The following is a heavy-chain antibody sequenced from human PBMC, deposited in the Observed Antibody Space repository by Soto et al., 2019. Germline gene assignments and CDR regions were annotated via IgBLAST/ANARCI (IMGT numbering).Heavy chain of an antibody. Sequence: GASVKLSSKASGGAFSSNTSSSVRQAHGQGLEWMGRIIPILGIANYAQKFQGRVTITADKSTSTAYMELSSLRSEDTAVYYCARDHIAVAATSTDYWGQGTLVTVSS. D-gene: IGHD6-19*01. CDR3: ARDHIAVAATSTDY. V-gene: IGHV1-69*04. J-gene: IGHJ4*02. CDR2: IIPILGIA. CDR1: GGAFSSNT.